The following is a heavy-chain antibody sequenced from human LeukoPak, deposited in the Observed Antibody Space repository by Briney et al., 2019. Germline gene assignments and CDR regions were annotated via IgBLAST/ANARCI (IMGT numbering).Heavy chain of an antibody. J-gene: IGHJ5*02. CDR3: AAGTFWSGYPNWFDP. CDR2: IVVGSGNP. CDR1: GFTFTSSA. Sequence: GTSVKVSCKASGFTFTSSAMQWVRQARGQRLEWIGWIVVGSGNPNYAQKFQERVTITRDMSTSTAYMELSSLRSEDTAVYYCAAGTFWSGYPNWFDPCGQGNLVTVSS. V-gene: IGHV1-58*02. D-gene: IGHD3-3*01.